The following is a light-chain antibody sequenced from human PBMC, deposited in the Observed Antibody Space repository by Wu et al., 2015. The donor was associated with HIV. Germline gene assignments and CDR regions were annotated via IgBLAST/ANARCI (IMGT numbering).Light chain of an antibody. CDR1: QSLSSG. J-gene: IGKJ1*01. CDR2: KAS. Sequence: DIQMTQSPSTLSASVGDRVTITCRASQSLSSGLAWYQQKPGKAPKLLIYKASTLETGVPSRFSGSGSGTEFTLTISSLQPDDFATYYCQQYNSYSWTLGQGTKVEIK. V-gene: IGKV1-5*03. CDR3: QQYNSYSWT.